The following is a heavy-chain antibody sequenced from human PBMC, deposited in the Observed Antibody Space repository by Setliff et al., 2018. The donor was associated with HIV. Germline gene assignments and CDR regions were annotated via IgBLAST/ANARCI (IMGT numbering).Heavy chain of an antibody. CDR3: ERGPGGTVPKPLDAFDI. V-gene: IGHV4-38-2*01. CDR2: IYHSGTT. CDR1: GYSISSGYY. J-gene: IGHJ3*02. D-gene: IGHD1-1*01. Sequence: SETLSLTCAVSGYSISSGYYWGWIRQTPGKGLEWIGSIYHSGTTYYNPSLRSRVTISVDTSKNQFSLKLSSVTAADTAVYYCERGPGGTVPKPLDAFDIWGQGTMVTVSS.